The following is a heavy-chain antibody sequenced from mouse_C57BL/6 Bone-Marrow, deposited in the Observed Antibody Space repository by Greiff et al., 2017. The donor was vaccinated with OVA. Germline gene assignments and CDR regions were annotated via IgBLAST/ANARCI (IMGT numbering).Heavy chain of an antibody. CDR2: IDPSDSYT. D-gene: IGHD2-4*01. V-gene: IGHV1-69*01. J-gene: IGHJ2*01. CDR3: ARSHYYDYDEDY. CDR1: GFTFTSYW. Sequence: QVQLKQPGAELVMPGASVKLSCKASGFTFTSYWMHWVKQRPGQGLEWIGEIDPSDSYTNYNQQFKGKSTLTVDKSSSTAYMQLSSLTSEDSAVYYCARSHYYDYDEDYWGQGTTLTVSS.